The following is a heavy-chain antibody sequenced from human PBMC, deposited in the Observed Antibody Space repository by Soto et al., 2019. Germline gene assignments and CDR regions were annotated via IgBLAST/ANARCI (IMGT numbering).Heavy chain of an antibody. CDR1: GFSLSNARMG. J-gene: IGHJ5*02. CDR3: ARMLEYYDFWSGSSNWFDP. D-gene: IGHD3-3*01. V-gene: IGHV2-26*01. CDR2: IFSNDEK. Sequence: SGPTLVNPTETLTLTCTVSGFSLSNARMGVSWIRQPPGKALEWLAHIFSNDEKSYSTSLKSRLTISKDTSKSQVVLTMTNMEPVDTATYYCARMLEYYDFWSGSSNWFDPWGQGTLVTVSS.